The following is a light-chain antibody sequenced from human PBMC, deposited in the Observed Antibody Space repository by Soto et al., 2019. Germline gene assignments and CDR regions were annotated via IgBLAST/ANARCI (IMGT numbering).Light chain of an antibody. V-gene: IGLV2-23*02. Sequence: QSAMTQPASVSGSPGRSITMSCTGTSSDVGYYNLVSWYQQHPGKAPKLMIYEVSKRPSGFSNRFSGSKSGNTASLTISGLQAEDEADYYCCSYAGSSTHYVFGTGTKLTVL. J-gene: IGLJ1*01. CDR1: SSDVGYYNL. CDR2: EVS. CDR3: CSYAGSSTHYV.